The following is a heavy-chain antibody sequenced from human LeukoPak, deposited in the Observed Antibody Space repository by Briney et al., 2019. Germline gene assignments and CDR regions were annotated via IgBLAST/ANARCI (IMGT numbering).Heavy chain of an antibody. CDR1: GGSISSYY. Sequence: PSETLSLTCTVSGGSISSYYWSWIRQPPGKGLEWIGYIYDSGSTEYNPSLKSRVTISLDTSKNQFSLKLSSVTAADTAVYYCASASGIPGCFYFDYGGQATLVSVSS. CDR3: ASASGIPGCFYFDY. V-gene: IGHV4-59*01. D-gene: IGHD2-8*01. J-gene: IGHJ4*02. CDR2: IYDSGST.